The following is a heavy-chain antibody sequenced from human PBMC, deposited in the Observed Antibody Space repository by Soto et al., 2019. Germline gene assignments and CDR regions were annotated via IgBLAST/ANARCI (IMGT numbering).Heavy chain of an antibody. CDR2: IYPSDSDT. CDR3: ARGGVSTRTFDY. CDR1: VYNFAVYW. Sequence: GEALKISCKVSVYNFAVYWIAWVRQMRGKGLELMGIIYPSDSDTRYRPSFQGQVTISADKSISSAYLQWSSLRASDTAMYYCARGGVSTRTFDYWGQGTPVTSPQ. J-gene: IGHJ4*02. V-gene: IGHV5-51*01. D-gene: IGHD3-3*01.